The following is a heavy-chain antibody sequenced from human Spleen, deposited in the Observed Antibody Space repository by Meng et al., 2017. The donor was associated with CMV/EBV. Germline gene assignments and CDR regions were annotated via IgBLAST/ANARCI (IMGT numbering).Heavy chain of an antibody. D-gene: IGHD2-2*01. V-gene: IGHV1-2*02. CDR3: ARVKVGARGRYYYGMDV. CDR1: GYTFTGYY. J-gene: IGHJ6*02. Sequence: ASVKVSCKASGYTFTGYYIHWVRQAPGQGLEWMGWINPDSGGTNYAQKFQGRVSMTRATSISTPYMELSRLRSDDTAVYYCARVKVGARGRYYYGMDVWGQGTTVTVSS. CDR2: INPDSGGT.